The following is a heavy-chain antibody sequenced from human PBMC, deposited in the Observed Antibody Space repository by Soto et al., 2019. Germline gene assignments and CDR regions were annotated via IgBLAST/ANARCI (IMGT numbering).Heavy chain of an antibody. J-gene: IGHJ5*02. CDR3: KRDGVDYYGPGNYYPRFVP. Sequence: GGSLRLSCVASGFGFHTYWMHWVRQVPGKGLVWVARINSDVDTSTYADSVKGRFSISRDNTKNTLFLQMNGLRDDDTAVYYCKRDGVDYYGPGNYYPRFVPWGRGAPVTVS. D-gene: IGHD3-10*01. CDR1: GFGFHTYW. CDR2: INSDVDTS. V-gene: IGHV3-74*01.